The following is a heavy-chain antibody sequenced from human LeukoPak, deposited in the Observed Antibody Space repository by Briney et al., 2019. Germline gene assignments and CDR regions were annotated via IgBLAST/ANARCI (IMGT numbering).Heavy chain of an antibody. D-gene: IGHD2-2*01. Sequence: GGSLRLSCSASGFTFSSYWMSWVRQAPGKGLEGVANIKQDGSEKYYVDSVKGRFTISRDNAKNSLYLQMNSLRAEDTAVYYCARGDQLLWLYYHMDVCGKGTTVTVSS. CDR2: IKQDGSEK. J-gene: IGHJ6*03. CDR1: GFTFSSYW. CDR3: ARGDQLLWLYYHMDV. V-gene: IGHV3-7*01.